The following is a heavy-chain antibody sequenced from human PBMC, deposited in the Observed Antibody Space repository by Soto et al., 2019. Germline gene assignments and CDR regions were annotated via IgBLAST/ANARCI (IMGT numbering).Heavy chain of an antibody. V-gene: IGHV4-61*01. CDR1: GGSVSSGSHY. CDR2: IYYSGST. CDR3: ARGYYGSESGGYYFDY. J-gene: IGHJ4*02. D-gene: IGHD3-10*01. Sequence: SETLSLTCTVSGGSVSSGSHYWRCMRQPPGKGLEWIGYIYYSGSTNYNPSLKSRVIISVDTSKNQFSLNLSSVTAADTAVYYCARGYYGSESGGYYFDYWGQGTLVTVSS.